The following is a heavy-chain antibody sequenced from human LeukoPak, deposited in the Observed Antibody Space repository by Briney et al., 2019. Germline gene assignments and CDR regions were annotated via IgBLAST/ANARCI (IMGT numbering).Heavy chain of an antibody. CDR1: GFTFSDYY. CDR2: ISSSSSYT. V-gene: IGHV3-11*03. J-gene: IGHJ4*02. D-gene: IGHD5-18*01. Sequence: PGGSLRLSCAASGFTFSDYYMSWIRQAPGKGLEWVSYISSSSSYTNYADSVKGRFTISRDNAKNSLYLQMNGLRAEDTAVYYCARYSWPIDYWGQGTLVTVSS. CDR3: ARYSWPIDY.